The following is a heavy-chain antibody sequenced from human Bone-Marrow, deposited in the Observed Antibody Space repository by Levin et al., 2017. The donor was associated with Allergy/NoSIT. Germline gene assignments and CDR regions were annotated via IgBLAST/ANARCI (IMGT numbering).Heavy chain of an antibody. Sequence: GESLKISCAASGFTFSNSWMSWVRQAPGKGLEWVANIKEDGSEKYYVDSVKGRFTISRDNAKNSLYVQMNSLRAEDTAVYYCARNQFRRATIGARWFDPWGQGTLVTVSS. CDR1: GFTFSNSW. CDR2: IKEDGSEK. CDR3: ARNQFRRATIGARWFDP. J-gene: IGHJ5*02. D-gene: IGHD5-24*01. V-gene: IGHV3-7*01.